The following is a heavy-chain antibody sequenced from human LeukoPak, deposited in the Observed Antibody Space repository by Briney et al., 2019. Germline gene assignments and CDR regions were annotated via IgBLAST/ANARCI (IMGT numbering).Heavy chain of an antibody. CDR1: GFTFSNAW. D-gene: IGHD3-3*01. J-gene: IGHJ4*02. CDR3: TTTTAGPNYDFWSGYYRTPPFDH. Sequence: GGSLRLSCAASGFTFSNAWMSWVRQAPGKGLEWVGRIKSKTDGGTTDYAAPVKGRFTISRDDSKNTLYLQMNSLKTEDTAVYYCTTTTAGPNYDFWSGYYRTPPFDHWGQGTLVTVSS. CDR2: IKSKTDGGTT. V-gene: IGHV3-15*01.